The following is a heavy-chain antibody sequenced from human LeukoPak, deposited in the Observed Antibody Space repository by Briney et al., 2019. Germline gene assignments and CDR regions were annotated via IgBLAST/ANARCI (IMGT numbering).Heavy chain of an antibody. J-gene: IGHJ4*02. CDR3: ATSRVFDY. CDR1: GFTFISYS. V-gene: IGHV3-48*04. Sequence: GGSLRLSCAASGFTFISYSMNWVRQAPGKGLEWVSYVSSSSTAIYYADSVKGRFTISRDNAKKTLYLEMNSLRMEDTAIYYCATSRVFDYWGQGTLVTVSS. CDR2: VSSSSTAI.